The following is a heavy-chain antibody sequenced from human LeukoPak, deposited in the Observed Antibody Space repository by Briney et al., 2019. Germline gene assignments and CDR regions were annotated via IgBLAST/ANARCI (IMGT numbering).Heavy chain of an antibody. V-gene: IGHV1-8*01. CDR3: ARGVKYYDILTGWYNWFDP. CDR1: GYTFTSYD. J-gene: IGHJ5*02. Sequence: ASVKVSCKASGYTFTSYDINWVRQATGQGLEWMGWMNPNSGNTGYAQKFQGRVTMTRSTSISTAYMELSSLRSEDTAVYYCARGVKYYDILTGWYNWFDPWGQGTLVTVSS. D-gene: IGHD3-9*01. CDR2: MNPNSGNT.